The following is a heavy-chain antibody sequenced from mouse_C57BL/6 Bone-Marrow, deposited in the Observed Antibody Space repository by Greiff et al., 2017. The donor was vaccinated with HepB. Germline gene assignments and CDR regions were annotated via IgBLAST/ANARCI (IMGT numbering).Heavy chain of an antibody. CDR2: INPNNGGT. CDR1: GYTFTDYY. V-gene: IGHV1-26*01. CDR3: ARDMTTTVVARWYFDV. Sequence: VQLQQSGPELVKPGASVKISCKASGYTFTDYYMNWVKQSHGKSLEWIGDINPNNGGTSYNQKFKGKATLTVDKSSSTAYMELRSLTSEDSAVYYCARDMTTTVVARWYFDVWGTGTTVTVSS. D-gene: IGHD1-1*01. J-gene: IGHJ1*03.